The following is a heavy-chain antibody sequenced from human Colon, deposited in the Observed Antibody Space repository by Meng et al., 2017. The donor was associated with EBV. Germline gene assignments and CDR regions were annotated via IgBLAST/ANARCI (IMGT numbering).Heavy chain of an antibody. CDR1: GGSPTRAYR. V-gene: IGHV4-4*02. CDR2: IHHNWNT. D-gene: IGHD2-15*01. Sequence: QVELEDSGPRAVKPSGRRSPHVACSGGSPTRAYRGDWVRHPPREGLELIGEIHHNWNTNYNPFPKSRVTILVDKSKNQFVLKVTSVTAADTAVYYCARMAICIGGSCTTWDYWGQGALVTVSS. CDR3: ARMAICIGGSCTTWDY. J-gene: IGHJ4*02.